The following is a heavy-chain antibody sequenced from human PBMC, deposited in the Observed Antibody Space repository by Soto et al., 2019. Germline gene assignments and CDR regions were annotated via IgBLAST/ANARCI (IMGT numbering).Heavy chain of an antibody. J-gene: IGHJ4*02. CDR1: GGYISSYY. Sequence: QVQLQESGPGLVKPSETLSLTCTVSGGYISSYYWSWIRQPPGKGLEWIGDIYYSGSTNYNPSLKLRVAISVDTYKNQFSLKLSSVTAADTAVYYCARGSGSVDYWGQGTLVTVSS. V-gene: IGHV4-59*01. D-gene: IGHD6-19*01. CDR3: ARGSGSVDY. CDR2: IYYSGST.